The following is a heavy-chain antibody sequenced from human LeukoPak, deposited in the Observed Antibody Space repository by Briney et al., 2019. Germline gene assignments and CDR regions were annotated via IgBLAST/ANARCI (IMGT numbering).Heavy chain of an antibody. CDR1: GFTFSNYA. V-gene: IGHV3-30-3*02. Sequence: GGSLRLSCAASGFTFSNYAMHWVRQAPGKGLEWVAVISYDGSNKYYIDSVKGRFTISRDNSKNTLYLQMNSLRAEDTAVYYCAKLLYDSSGSNFDYWGQGTLVTVSS. CDR3: AKLLYDSSGSNFDY. J-gene: IGHJ4*02. D-gene: IGHD3-22*01. CDR2: ISYDGSNK.